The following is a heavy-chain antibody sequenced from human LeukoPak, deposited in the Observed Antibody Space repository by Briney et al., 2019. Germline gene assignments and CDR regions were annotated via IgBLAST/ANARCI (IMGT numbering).Heavy chain of an antibody. D-gene: IGHD3-22*01. V-gene: IGHV3-30*03. CDR2: ISYDGSNR. Sequence: GGSLRLSCAASEFTFTNYGMHWVRQAPGKGLEWVAVISYDGSNRYYGDSVKGRFTISRDNSKNTLYLQMNSLRAEDTAVYYCARGVYDSTGYYQYWGQGTLVTVSS. CDR1: EFTFTNYG. CDR3: ARGVYDSTGYYQY. J-gene: IGHJ4*02.